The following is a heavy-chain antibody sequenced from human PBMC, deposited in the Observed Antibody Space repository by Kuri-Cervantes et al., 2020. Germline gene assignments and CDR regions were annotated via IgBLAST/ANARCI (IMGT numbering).Heavy chain of an antibody. J-gene: IGHJ4*02. CDR3: AVGSSSWYAFFDY. CDR2: IYTSGST. CDR1: GGSISSYY. V-gene: IGHV4-4*07. Sequence: GSLRLSCTVSGGSISSYYWSWIRQPAGKGPEWIGRIYTSGSTNYNPSLKSRVTMSVDTSKNQFSLKLSSVTAADTAVYYCAVGSSSWYAFFDYWGQGTLVTVSS. D-gene: IGHD6-13*01.